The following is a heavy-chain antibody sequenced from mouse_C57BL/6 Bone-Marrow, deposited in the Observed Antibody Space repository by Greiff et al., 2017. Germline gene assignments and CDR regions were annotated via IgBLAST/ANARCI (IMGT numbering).Heavy chain of an antibody. J-gene: IGHJ2*01. D-gene: IGHD4-1*01. CDR3: ASQWSWVDY. CDR1: GFTFSDYY. CDR2: ISNGGGST. Sequence: EVQGVESGGGLVQPGGSLKLSCAASGFTFSDYYMYWVRQTPEKRLEWVAYISNGGGSTYYPDTVKGRFTISRDNAKNTLYLQMSRLKSADTAMYCCASQWSWVDYWGQGTTLTVSS. V-gene: IGHV5-12*01.